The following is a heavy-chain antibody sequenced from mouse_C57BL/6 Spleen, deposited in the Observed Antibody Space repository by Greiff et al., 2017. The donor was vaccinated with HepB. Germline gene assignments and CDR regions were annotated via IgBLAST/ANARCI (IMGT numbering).Heavy chain of an antibody. J-gene: IGHJ2*01. Sequence: VQLQQSGPELVKPGASVKIPCKASGYTFTDYNMDWVKQSHGKSLEWIGDINPNNGGTIYNQKFKGKATLTVDKSSSTAYMELRSLTSEDTAVYYCARPIYYGYDAYYFDYWGQGTTLTVSS. CDR3: ARPIYYGYDAYYFDY. CDR1: GYTFTDYN. D-gene: IGHD2-2*01. CDR2: INPNNGGT. V-gene: IGHV1-18*01.